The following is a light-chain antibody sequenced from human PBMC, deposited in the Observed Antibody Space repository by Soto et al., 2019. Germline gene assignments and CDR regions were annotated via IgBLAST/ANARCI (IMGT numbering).Light chain of an antibody. J-gene: IGKJ1*01. CDR2: DAS. V-gene: IGKV3-15*01. CDR1: QYIGSA. CDR3: QQYGDRPRT. Sequence: EVVLAESPATLSVSPGDRATLSCRASQYIGSAVAWYHQRSGQAPRLLIFDASIRVPTTPARFSGSVSGTEFTLTISSLESEAFAVYFCQQYGDRPRTFGQGTNVHIK.